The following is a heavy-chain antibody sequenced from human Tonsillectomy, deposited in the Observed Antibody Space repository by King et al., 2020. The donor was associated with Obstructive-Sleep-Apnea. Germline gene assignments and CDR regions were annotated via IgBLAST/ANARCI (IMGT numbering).Heavy chain of an antibody. CDR3: ARNLGGRANDY. D-gene: IGHD2-15*01. Sequence: VQLVESGGGLVQPGGSLRVSCAASGFTFSSYSMNWVRQAPGKGLEWVSYISSGSTAIYYVDSVKGRFTISRDNAENSLYLQMNSLRGEDTAVYYCARNLGGRANDYWGQGTLVTVSS. CDR2: ISSGSTAI. CDR1: GFTFSSYS. J-gene: IGHJ4*02. V-gene: IGHV3-48*04.